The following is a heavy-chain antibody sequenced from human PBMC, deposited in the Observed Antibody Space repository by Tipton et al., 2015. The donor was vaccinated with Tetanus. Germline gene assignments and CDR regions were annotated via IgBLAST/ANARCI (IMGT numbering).Heavy chain of an antibody. D-gene: IGHD1-26*01. CDR1: GDSVVSESRL. Sequence: TLSLTCNVSGDSVVSESRLWGWIRQPPGKGLEWVGNIYESGSTFYNPSLEGRATISIDTSKNQFSLKLNSVTAADTAVYYCARDQARGARGWNYFDYWGQGTLVTVSS. CDR2: IYESGST. V-gene: IGHV4-39*07. J-gene: IGHJ4*02. CDR3: ARDQARGARGWNYFDY.